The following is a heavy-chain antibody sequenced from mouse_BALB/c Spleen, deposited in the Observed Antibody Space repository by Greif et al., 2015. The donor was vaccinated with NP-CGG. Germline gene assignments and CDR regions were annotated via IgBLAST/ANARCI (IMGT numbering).Heavy chain of an antibody. D-gene: IGHD2-1*01. CDR1: GFTFSDYY. V-gene: IGHV5-4*02. CDR3: ARVNYGNLYWYFDV. J-gene: IGHJ1*01. CDR2: ISDGGSYT. Sequence: EVNVVESGGGLVKPGGSLKLSCAASGFTFSDYYMYWVRQTPEKRLEWVATISDGGSYTYYPDSVKGRFTISRDNAKNDLYLQMSSLKSEDTAMYYCARVNYGNLYWYFDVWGAGTTVTVSS.